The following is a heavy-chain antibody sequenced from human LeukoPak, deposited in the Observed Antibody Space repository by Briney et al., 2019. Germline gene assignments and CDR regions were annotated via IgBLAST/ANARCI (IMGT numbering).Heavy chain of an antibody. CDR3: ARHLTNAFDI. CDR1: GGSISSYY. CDR2: IYYSGST. J-gene: IGHJ3*02. Sequence: SETLSLTCTVSGGSISSYYWSWIRQPPGKGLEWIGYIYYSGSTNYNPSLKSRVTISVDTSKNQFSLRLSSVTAADTAVYYCARHLTNAFDIWGQGTMVTVSS. V-gene: IGHV4-59*08.